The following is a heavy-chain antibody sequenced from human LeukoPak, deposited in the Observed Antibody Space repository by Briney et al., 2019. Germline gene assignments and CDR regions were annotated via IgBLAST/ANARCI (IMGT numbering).Heavy chain of an antibody. D-gene: IGHD5-18*01. CDR2: ISGSGGST. V-gene: IGHV3-23*01. CDR3: AKRLRRGYSYGSTNYYYGMDV. CDR1: GFTFSSYA. Sequence: PGGSLRLSCAASGFTFSSYAMSWVRQAPGKGLEWVSAISGSGGSTYYADSVKGRFTISRDNSKNTLYLQMNSLRAEDTAVYYCAKRLRRGYSYGSTNYYYGMDVWGQGTTVTVSS. J-gene: IGHJ6*02.